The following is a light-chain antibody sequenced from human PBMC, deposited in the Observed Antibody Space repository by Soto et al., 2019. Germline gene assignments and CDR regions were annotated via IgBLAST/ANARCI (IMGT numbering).Light chain of an antibody. Sequence: DIQMTQSPSSLSASVGDRVTITCLASQGISDYLAWYQQKPGKVPKLLIYGASTLQSGFPSRFNGSGSETDFTLTISSLQSEDAASYYCQKYNSAPFTFGPGTKVDIK. CDR1: QGISDY. CDR3: QKYNSAPFT. CDR2: GAS. J-gene: IGKJ3*01. V-gene: IGKV1-27*01.